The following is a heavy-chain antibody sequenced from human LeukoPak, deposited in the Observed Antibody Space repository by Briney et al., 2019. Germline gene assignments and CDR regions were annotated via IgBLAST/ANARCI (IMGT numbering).Heavy chain of an antibody. V-gene: IGHV3-74*01. D-gene: IGHD3-22*01. CDR2: INSDGGST. CDR3: ARDQYYYDSSGYYSSYYFDY. J-gene: IGHJ4*02. Sequence: GGSLRLSCAASGFTFSSYWMHWVRQAPGKGLVWVSRINSDGGSTSYADSVKGRFTISRDNAKNTLYLQMNSLRAEDTAVYYCARDQYYYDSSGYYSSYYFDYWGQGTLVTVSS. CDR1: GFTFSSYW.